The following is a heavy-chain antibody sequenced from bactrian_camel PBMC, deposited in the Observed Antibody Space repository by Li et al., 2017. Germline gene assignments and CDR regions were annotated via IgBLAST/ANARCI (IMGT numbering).Heavy chain of an antibody. D-gene: IGHD3*01. V-gene: IGHV3S40*01. J-gene: IGHJ4*01. CDR2: INSDGDST. CDR3: ALIYKWV. Sequence: DVQLVESGGGSVQAGGSLRLSCAAPGFTFSDYRMNWVRQAPGKGLEWVSSINSDGDSTYYAESVKGRFTISRDNAKNTLYLRLNNVKSEDTARYYCALIYKWVIGARGPRSPSP. CDR1: GFTFSDYR.